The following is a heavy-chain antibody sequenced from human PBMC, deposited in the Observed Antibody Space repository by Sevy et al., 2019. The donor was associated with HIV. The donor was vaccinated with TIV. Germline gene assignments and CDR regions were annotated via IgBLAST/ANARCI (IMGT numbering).Heavy chain of an antibody. J-gene: IGHJ4*02. CDR1: GFSFRRYA. CDR3: AGDGGGDYFDY. CDR2: ISYDGRNE. D-gene: IGHD3-10*01. V-gene: IGHV3-30*04. Sequence: GGSLRLSCEASGFSFRRYAMHWVRQAPGKGLEWLTVISYDGRNEYYVDSVKGRFTISRDNSKNTLYLQMNSLRPEDTAIYYCAGDGGGDYFDYLGQGTLVTVSS.